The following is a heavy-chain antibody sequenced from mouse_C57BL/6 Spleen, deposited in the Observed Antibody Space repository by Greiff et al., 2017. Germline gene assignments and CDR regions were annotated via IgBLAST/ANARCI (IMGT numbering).Heavy chain of an antibody. CDR3: ARGIITTVVGY. D-gene: IGHD1-1*01. J-gene: IGHJ2*01. CDR2: INPSSGYT. Sequence: VQLQQSGAELAKPGASVKLSCKASGYTFTSYWMHWVKQRPGQGLEWIGYINPSSGYTKYNQKFTDTATLTADKSASTAYMQLCSLTYEDSAVDYCARGIITTVVGYWGKGTTLTVAS. V-gene: IGHV1-7*01. CDR1: GYTFTSYW.